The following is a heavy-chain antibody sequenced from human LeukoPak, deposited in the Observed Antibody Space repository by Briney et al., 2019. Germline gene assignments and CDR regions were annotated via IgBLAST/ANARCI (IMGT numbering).Heavy chain of an antibody. CDR2: IKQDGSEK. CDR3: ATYLYRYSGSYYGY. J-gene: IGHJ4*02. Sequence: GSLRLSCAASGFTFSSYWMSWVRQAPGKGLEWVANIKQDGSEKYYVDSVEGRFTISRDNAKNSLYLQMNSLRAEDTAVYYCATYLYRYSGSYYGYWGQGTLVTVSS. CDR1: GFTFSSYW. V-gene: IGHV3-7*01. D-gene: IGHD1-26*01.